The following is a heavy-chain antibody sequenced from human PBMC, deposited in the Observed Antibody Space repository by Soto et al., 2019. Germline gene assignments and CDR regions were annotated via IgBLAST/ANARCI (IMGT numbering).Heavy chain of an antibody. CDR3: AGGRIVVVGSRAYYGMDV. Sequence: QVHLLLQSGAEVKKPRSSVKVSCKASGGTPSNSAISWVRQAPGQGLEWMGGIIPVFGLVKYAQNFQGRVTITADESTNTAYMELSSLRPEDTALYYCAGGRIVVVGSRAYYGMDVWGQGTTVTVSS. D-gene: IGHD3-22*01. CDR2: IIPVFGLV. CDR1: GGTPSNSA. V-gene: IGHV1-69*01. J-gene: IGHJ6*02.